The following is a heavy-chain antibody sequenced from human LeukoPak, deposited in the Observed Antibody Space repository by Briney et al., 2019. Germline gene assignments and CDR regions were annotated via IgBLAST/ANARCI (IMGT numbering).Heavy chain of an antibody. D-gene: IGHD7-27*01. CDR2: IDPSGGST. CDR3: ARDRNHWGYGNNWFDP. CDR1: GYTFTSYY. V-gene: IGHV1-46*01. Sequence: ASVKVSCKASGYTFTSYYMNWVRQAPGQGLEWMGIIDPSGGSTSYAQKFQGRVTMTRDTSTSTVYMELSSLRSEDTAVYYCARDRNHWGYGNNWFDPWGQGTLVTVSS. J-gene: IGHJ5*02.